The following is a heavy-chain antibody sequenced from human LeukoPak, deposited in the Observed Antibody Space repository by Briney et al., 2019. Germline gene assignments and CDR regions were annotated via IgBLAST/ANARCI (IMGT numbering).Heavy chain of an antibody. CDR3: ARGGWAVAGTDYYYYYMDV. V-gene: IGHV1-69*06. CDR2: IIPIFGTA. J-gene: IGHJ6*03. D-gene: IGHD6-19*01. Sequence: GASVKVSCKASGGTFSSYAISWVRQAPGQGLEWMGGIIPIFGTANYAQKFQGRVTITADKSTSTAYMELSSLRSEDTAVYYCARGGWAVAGTDYYYYYMDVWGKGTTVTVSS. CDR1: GGTFSSYA.